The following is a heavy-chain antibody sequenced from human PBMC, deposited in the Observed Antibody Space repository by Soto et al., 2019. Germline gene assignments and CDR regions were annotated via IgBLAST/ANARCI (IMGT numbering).Heavy chain of an antibody. D-gene: IGHD3-16*01. CDR2: IYSGGST. J-gene: IGHJ4*02. V-gene: IGHV3-53*04. Sequence: GGSLRLSCAASGFTVSSNYMSWVRQAPGKGLEWVSVIYSGGSTYYADSVKGRFTISRHNSKNTLYLQMNSLRAEDTAVYYCARDGVLREGYFDYWGQGTLVTVSS. CDR3: ARDGVLREGYFDY. CDR1: GFTVSSNY.